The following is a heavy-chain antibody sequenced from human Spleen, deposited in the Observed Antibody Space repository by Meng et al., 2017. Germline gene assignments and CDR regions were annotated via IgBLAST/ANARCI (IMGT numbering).Heavy chain of an antibody. V-gene: IGHV3-66*01. Sequence: GESLKISCAASGFSVSHNYMSCVRQAPGKGLEWVPVIYSGGNTYYADSVKGRFTISRDNSKNSVFLQMNSLRAEDTAVYYCARDFGSLAFDIWGQGTMVTVSS. CDR2: IYSGGNT. CDR3: ARDFGSLAFDI. D-gene: IGHD3-16*01. CDR1: GFSVSHNY. J-gene: IGHJ3*02.